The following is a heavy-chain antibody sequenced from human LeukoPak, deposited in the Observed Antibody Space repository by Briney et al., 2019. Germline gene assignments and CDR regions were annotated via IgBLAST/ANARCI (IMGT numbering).Heavy chain of an antibody. V-gene: IGHV3-21*01. CDR2: ISSLSSHI. CDR1: GFTFSDYD. CDR3: GRAFPPLRTSSAGDL. Sequence: GGSLRLSCSASGFTFSDYDMTWVRQAPGKGLEWVSSISSLSSHIYYGDSVKGRSSISRDNAKNSLYLQMNSLGAEDTAVYYCGRAFPPLRTSSAGDLWGQGTLVTVSS. J-gene: IGHJ4*02. D-gene: IGHD3-16*01.